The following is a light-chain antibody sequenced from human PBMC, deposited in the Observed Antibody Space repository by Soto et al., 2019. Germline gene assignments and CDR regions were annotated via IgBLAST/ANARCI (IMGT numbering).Light chain of an antibody. CDR1: QDISNY. Sequence: DIQMTQSPSSLSASVGDRVTITCQASQDISNYLNWYQQKPGKAPKLLIYDASNLETGVPSRLSGSGSGTDFIFTISSLQPEDIATYYCQQYDKLPPFTFGPGTKVDIK. CDR2: DAS. V-gene: IGKV1-33*01. J-gene: IGKJ3*01. CDR3: QQYDKLPPFT.